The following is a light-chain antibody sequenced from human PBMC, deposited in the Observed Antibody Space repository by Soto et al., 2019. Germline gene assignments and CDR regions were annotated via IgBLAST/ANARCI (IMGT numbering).Light chain of an antibody. CDR1: QSVSSY. CDR3: QQRSNWLPIT. J-gene: IGKJ5*01. Sequence: EIVLTQAPATLSLSPGERATLSCRASQSVSSYLAWYQQKPGQAPRLLMYDVSNRATGIPARFSGSGSGRDFTLTIISLEPEDFAVYYCQQRSNWLPITFGQGTRLEIK. V-gene: IGKV3-11*02. CDR2: DVS.